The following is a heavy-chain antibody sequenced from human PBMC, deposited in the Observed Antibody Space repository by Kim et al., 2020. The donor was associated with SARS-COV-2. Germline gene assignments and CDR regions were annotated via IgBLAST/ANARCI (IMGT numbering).Heavy chain of an antibody. D-gene: IGHD1-26*01. J-gene: IGHJ5*02. CDR3: ARDRLVGAEHDH. CDR2: ISSSSSYI. Sequence: GGSLRLSCAASGFTFSSYSMNWVRQAPGKGLEWVSFISSSSSYIYYADSVKGRFTISRDNAKNSLYLQMNSLRAEDTAVYYCARDRLVGAEHDHWGQGTLVTVSS. CDR1: GFTFSSYS. V-gene: IGHV3-21*01.